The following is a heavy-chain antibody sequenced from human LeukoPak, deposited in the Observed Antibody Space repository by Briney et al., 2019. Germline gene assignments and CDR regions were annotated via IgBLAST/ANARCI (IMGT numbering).Heavy chain of an antibody. Sequence: QPGGSLRLSCAASGVAFSSHAMSWVRQAPGKGLEWVSAISGSGGRTDYADSVKGRFTISRDNPKDTLYLQMKNLRVEDTAIYYCAKDRGRAIYYHMDVWGKGTTVTVSS. CDR2: ISGSGGRT. CDR3: AKDRGRAIYYHMDV. V-gene: IGHV3-23*01. D-gene: IGHD3-3*01. CDR1: GVAFSSHA. J-gene: IGHJ6*03.